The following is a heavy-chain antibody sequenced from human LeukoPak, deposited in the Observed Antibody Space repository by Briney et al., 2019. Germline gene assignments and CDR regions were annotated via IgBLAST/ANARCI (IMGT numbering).Heavy chain of an antibody. CDR3: AREGSADDYNAFDI. J-gene: IGHJ3*02. D-gene: IGHD5-12*01. CDR1: GGSISSSSYY. Sequence: SETLSLTCTVSGGSISSSSYYWGWIRQPPGKGQEWIGTIYYSGSTYYNPSLKSRVTISVDTSRNQFSLKLSSVTAADTAVYYCAREGSADDYNAFDIWGQGTMVTVSS. V-gene: IGHV4-39*07. CDR2: IYYSGST.